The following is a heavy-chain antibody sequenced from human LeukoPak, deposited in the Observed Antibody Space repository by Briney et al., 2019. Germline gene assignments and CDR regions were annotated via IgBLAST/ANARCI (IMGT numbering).Heavy chain of an antibody. D-gene: IGHD1-26*01. Sequence: SETLSLTCTVSGGSVSSYYWSWIRQPAGKGLEWIGRIYTSGSTNYNPSLKSRVTMSVDTSKNQFSLKLSSVTAADTAVYYCARDSGSYYYYYMDVWGKGTTVTVSS. J-gene: IGHJ6*03. CDR1: GGSVSSYY. V-gene: IGHV4-4*07. CDR2: IYTSGST. CDR3: ARDSGSYYYYYMDV.